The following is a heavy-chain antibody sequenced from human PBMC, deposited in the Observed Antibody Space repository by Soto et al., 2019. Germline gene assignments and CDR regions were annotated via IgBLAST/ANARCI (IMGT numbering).Heavy chain of an antibody. CDR1: GGSISSYY. Sequence: SETLSLTCTVSGGSISSYYWSWIRQPPGKGLEWIGYIYYSGSTNYNPSLKSRVTISVDTSKNQFSLKLSSVTAADTAVYYCARLGPYGYYYYYGMDVWGQGTTVTVSS. J-gene: IGHJ6*02. CDR3: ARLGPYGYYYYYGMDV. CDR2: IYYSGST. D-gene: IGHD3-10*01. V-gene: IGHV4-59*08.